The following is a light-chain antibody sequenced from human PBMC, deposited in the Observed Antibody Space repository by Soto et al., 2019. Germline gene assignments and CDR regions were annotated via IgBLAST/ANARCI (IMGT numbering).Light chain of an antibody. CDR2: GAS. V-gene: IGKV1-5*01. Sequence: IQMTQSPSTLTASVGDRVTITCRASQSISSRLAWYQQKPGKAPKLLIYGASSMASGIPSRFSGSGSGTEFTLTISSLQPDDFAAYSCRQYNSKLRTFGQGTKVDIK. CDR1: QSISSR. CDR3: RQYNSKLRT. J-gene: IGKJ1*01.